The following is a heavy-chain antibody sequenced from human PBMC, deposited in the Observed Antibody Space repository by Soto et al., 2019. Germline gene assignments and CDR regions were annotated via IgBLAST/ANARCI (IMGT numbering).Heavy chain of an antibody. CDR3: ARHVVVPAAILPYYYYYGMDV. J-gene: IGHJ6*02. CDR2: IIPIFGTA. Sequence: ASVKVSCKASGGTFSSYAISWVRQAPGQGLEWMGGIIPIFGTANYAQKFQGRVTITADESTSTAYMELSSLRSEDTAVYYCARHVVVPAAILPYYYYYGMDVWGQGXTVTVYS. V-gene: IGHV1-69*13. D-gene: IGHD2-2*02. CDR1: GGTFSSYA.